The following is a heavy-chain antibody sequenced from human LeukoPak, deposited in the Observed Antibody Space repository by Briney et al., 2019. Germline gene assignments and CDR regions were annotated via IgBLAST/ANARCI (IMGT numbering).Heavy chain of an antibody. CDR2: ISGSGGST. J-gene: IGHJ6*03. D-gene: IGHD6-19*01. CDR1: GFTFSNAW. V-gene: IGHV3-23*01. CDR3: AKEVGWLEGIYYYYYMDV. Sequence: GGSLRLSCAASGFTFSNAWMSWVRQAPGKGLEWVSAISGSGGSTYDADSVKGRFTISRDNSKNTLYLQMSSLRAEDTAVYYCAKEVGWLEGIYYYYYMDVWGKGTTVTISS.